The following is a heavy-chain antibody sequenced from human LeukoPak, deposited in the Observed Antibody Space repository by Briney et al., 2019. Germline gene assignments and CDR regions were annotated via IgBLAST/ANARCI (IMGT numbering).Heavy chain of an antibody. V-gene: IGHV3-30*02. J-gene: IGHJ5*02. CDR3: AKGDTS. CDR1: GFNFSNYD. CDR2: IRYDGSDK. Sequence: GGSLRLSCAASGFNFSNYDMHWVRQAPGKGLEWVAFIRYDGSDKYYADSVKGRFTISRDNSKNTLYLQMNSLRTEDTAVYYCAKGDTSWGQATLVTVSS. D-gene: IGHD2-21*02.